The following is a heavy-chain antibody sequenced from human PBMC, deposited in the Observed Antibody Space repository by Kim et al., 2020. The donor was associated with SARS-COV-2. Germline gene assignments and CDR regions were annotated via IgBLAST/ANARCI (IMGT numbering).Heavy chain of an antibody. Sequence: KPLKTRLTISKDTSKNQVVLTMTNMDPVDTATYYCARMKGSGLAPRSFDYWGQGTLVTVSS. J-gene: IGHJ4*02. D-gene: IGHD3-10*01. V-gene: IGHV2-70*01. CDR3: ARMKGSGLAPRSFDY.